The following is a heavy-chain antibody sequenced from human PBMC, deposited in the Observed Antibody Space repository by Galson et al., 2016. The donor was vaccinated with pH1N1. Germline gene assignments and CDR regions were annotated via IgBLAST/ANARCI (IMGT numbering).Heavy chain of an antibody. V-gene: IGHV3-53*01. CDR1: GFTVSDNY. CDR3: ARVMGRGWPEYFHD. D-gene: IGHD5-24*01. J-gene: IGHJ1*01. CDR2: IFSGGNT. Sequence: SLRLSCAVSGFTVSDNYMNWVRQAPGKGLEWVSIIFSGGNTYYTDPVKGRFTTSTDNSKNTVSLQVNRLRVEDTGLYYCARVMGRGWPEYFHDWGQGTLVTVSS.